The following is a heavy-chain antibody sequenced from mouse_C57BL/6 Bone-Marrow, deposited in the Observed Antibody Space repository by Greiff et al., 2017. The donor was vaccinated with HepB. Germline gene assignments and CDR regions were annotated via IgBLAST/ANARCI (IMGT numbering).Heavy chain of an antibody. Sequence: EVKLLESGGGFVQPGESLKLSCESNEYEFPSHDMSWVRKTPEKRLELVAAINSDGGSTYYPDTMERRFIISRDNTKKTLYLQMSSLRSEDTALYYCARLLPNYAMDYWGQGTSVTVSS. CDR3: ARLLPNYAMDY. CDR2: INSDGGST. D-gene: IGHD1-1*01. V-gene: IGHV5-2*01. CDR1: EYEFPSHD. J-gene: IGHJ4*01.